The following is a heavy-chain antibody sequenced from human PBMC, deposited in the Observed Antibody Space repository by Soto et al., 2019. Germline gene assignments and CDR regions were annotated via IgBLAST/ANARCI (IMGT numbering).Heavy chain of an antibody. CDR1: GYTFTSYG. CDR2: ISAYNGNT. V-gene: IGHV1-18*01. CDR3: ARDRCSSTSCSSSRFDP. J-gene: IGHJ5*02. Sequence: GASVKVSCKASGYTFTSYGISWVRQAPGQGLEWMGWISAYNGNTNYAQKLQGRVTMTTDTSTSTAYMELRSLRSDDTAVYYCARDRCSSTSCSSSRFDPWGQGTLVTVSS. D-gene: IGHD2-2*01.